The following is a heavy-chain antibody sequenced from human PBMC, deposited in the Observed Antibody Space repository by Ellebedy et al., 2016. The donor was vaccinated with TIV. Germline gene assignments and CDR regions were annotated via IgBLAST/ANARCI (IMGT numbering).Heavy chain of an antibody. CDR1: GFTFTNYA. CDR3: VRDRMGATYTFDM. V-gene: IGHV3-74*01. J-gene: IGHJ3*02. D-gene: IGHD2-21*01. CDR2: INDDGNRI. Sequence: GESLKISCAASGFTFTNYAIHWVRQGPGKGLVWVSHINDDGNRITYADSVKGRFAISRDIARNKLLLQLDSLRAEDTAGYYCVRDRMGATYTFDMWGQGTMVTVSS.